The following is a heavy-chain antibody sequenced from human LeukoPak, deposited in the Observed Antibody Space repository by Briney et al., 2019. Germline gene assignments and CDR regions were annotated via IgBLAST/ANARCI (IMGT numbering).Heavy chain of an antibody. CDR3: ARAYGSGRDSYYFDY. V-gene: IGHV4-39*07. CDR1: GGSISSSSYY. CDR2: IYYSGST. D-gene: IGHD3-10*01. J-gene: IGHJ4*02. Sequence: SETLSLTCTVSGGSISSSSYYWGWIRQPPGKGLGWIGSIYYSGSTYYNPSLKSRVTISVDTSKNQFSLKLSSVTAADTAVYYRARAYGSGRDSYYFDYWGQGTLVTVSS.